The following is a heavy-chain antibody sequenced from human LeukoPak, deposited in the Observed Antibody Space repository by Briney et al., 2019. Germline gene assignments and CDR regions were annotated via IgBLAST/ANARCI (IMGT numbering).Heavy chain of an antibody. V-gene: IGHV5-10-1*01. CDR3: ARVAYYDSSGYWNWFDP. D-gene: IGHD3-22*01. CDR1: RYSFTSYW. CDR2: IDPSDSYT. Sequence: GESLKISCKGSRYSFTSYWISWVRQMPGKGLEWMGRIDPSDSYTNYSPSFQGHVPISADKSISTAYLQWSSLKASDTAMYYCARVAYYDSSGYWNWFDPWGQGTLVTVSS. J-gene: IGHJ5*02.